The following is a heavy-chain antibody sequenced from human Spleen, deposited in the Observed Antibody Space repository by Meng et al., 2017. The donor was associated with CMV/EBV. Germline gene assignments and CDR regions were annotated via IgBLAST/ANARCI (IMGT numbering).Heavy chain of an antibody. Sequence: KVSCKGSEYSFTSYWIAWVRQMPGKGLEWMGIIHPGDSDTRYSPSFQGQVTISADKSISTAYLQWSSLKAADTAKYYCARAAYYDILTGYSSDYYYGMDVWGQGTTVTVSS. CDR3: ARAAYYDILTGYSSDYYYGMDV. CDR2: IHPGDSDT. CDR1: EYSFTSYW. V-gene: IGHV5-51*01. D-gene: IGHD3-9*01. J-gene: IGHJ6*02.